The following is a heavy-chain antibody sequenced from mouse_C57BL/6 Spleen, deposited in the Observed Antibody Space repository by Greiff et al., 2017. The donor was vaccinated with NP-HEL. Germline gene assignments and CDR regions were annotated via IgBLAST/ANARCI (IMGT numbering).Heavy chain of an antibody. J-gene: IGHJ3*01. CDR3: ASIYDGYLWFAF. CDR2: IDPSDSYT. CDR1: GYTFTSYW. Sequence: QVQLQQPGAELVMPGASVKLSCKASGYTFTSYWMHWVKQRPGQGLEWIGEIDPSDSYTNYNQKFNGKSTLTVDKSSNTAYMQLSSLTSEDSAVYYCASIYDGYLWFAFWGQGTLVTVSA. V-gene: IGHV1-69*01. D-gene: IGHD2-3*01.